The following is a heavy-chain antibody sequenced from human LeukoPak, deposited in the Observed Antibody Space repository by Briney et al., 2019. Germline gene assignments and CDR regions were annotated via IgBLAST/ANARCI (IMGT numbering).Heavy chain of an antibody. Sequence: PGGSLRLSCAASGFTFSSYGMHWVRQAPGKGLEWVSAISGSGGSTYYADSVKGRFTISRDNSKNTLYLQMNSLRAEDTAVYYCAKDAPVDTAMVNWYDPWGQGTLVTVSS. V-gene: IGHV3-23*01. CDR2: ISGSGGST. CDR1: GFTFSSYG. J-gene: IGHJ5*02. CDR3: AKDAPVDTAMVNWYDP. D-gene: IGHD5-18*01.